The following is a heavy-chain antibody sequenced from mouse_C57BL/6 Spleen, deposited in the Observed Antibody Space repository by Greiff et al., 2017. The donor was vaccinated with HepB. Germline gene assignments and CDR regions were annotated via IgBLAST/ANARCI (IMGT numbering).Heavy chain of an antibody. J-gene: IGHJ3*01. Sequence: EVKLVESGGGLVKPGGSLKLSCAASGFTFSSYAMSWVRQTPEKRLEWVATISDGGSYTYYPDNVKGRFTISRDNAKNNLYLQMSHLKSEDTAMYYCAREGGGGFAYWGQGTLVTVSA. V-gene: IGHV5-4*01. CDR2: ISDGGSYT. CDR3: AREGGGGFAY. CDR1: GFTFSSYA.